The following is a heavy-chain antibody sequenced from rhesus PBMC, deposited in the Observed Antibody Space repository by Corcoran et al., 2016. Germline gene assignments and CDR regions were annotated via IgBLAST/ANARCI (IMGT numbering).Heavy chain of an antibody. D-gene: IGHD2-2*01. J-gene: IGHJ4*01. CDR1: GGSISSSY. CDR2: IYGSGSST. CDR3: ARGTYCTSTTCYENLGYFDY. Sequence: QLQLQESGPGVVKPSVTLSVTCAVSGGSISSSYWSGIGQAPGKGLGWIGYIYGSGSSTNYNPSLKSRVTLSVATAKNRLSLKLSSVTAADTAVYYCARGTYCTSTTCYENLGYFDYWGQGVLVTVSS. V-gene: IGHV4-169*01.